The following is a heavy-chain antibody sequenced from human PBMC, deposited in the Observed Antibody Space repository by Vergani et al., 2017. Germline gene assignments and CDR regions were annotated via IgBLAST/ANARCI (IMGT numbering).Heavy chain of an antibody. D-gene: IGHD6-6*01. V-gene: IGHV1-69*04. Sequence: QVQLVQSGAEVKKPGSSVKVSCKASGGTFSSYAISWVRQAPGQGLEWMGRIIPILGVANYAQKFQGRVTITADKSTSTAYMELTSLRSEHTAVYYCARDVVIGSSDYYYGMDVWGQGTTVTVAS. CDR3: ARDVVIGSSDYYYGMDV. CDR2: IIPILGVA. CDR1: GGTFSSYA. J-gene: IGHJ6*02.